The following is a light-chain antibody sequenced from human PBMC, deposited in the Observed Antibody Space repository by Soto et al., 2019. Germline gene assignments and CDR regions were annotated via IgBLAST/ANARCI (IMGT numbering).Light chain of an antibody. J-gene: IGKJ1*01. CDR1: QNIFTY. CDR3: QHYTLYSAS. Sequence: DIHMTQSPSTLSASVGDRVTISCRASQNIFTYLAWYQQKPGKAPKLLIFDASPLQSGVPPRFSGSGSGTEFTLTISSLQPEDFATYYCQHYTLYSASFGPGTKV. V-gene: IGKV1-5*01. CDR2: DAS.